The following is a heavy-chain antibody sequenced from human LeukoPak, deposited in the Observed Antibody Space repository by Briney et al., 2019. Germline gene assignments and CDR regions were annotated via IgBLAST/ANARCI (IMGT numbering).Heavy chain of an antibody. CDR2: INTDSGGT. D-gene: IGHD3-10*01. CDR3: TRHVVTLVRGVNNRKEDWFDP. Sequence: ASVKVSCKASGYSFNTYYMNWVRQALGQGLEWLGWINTDSGGTNYAQKFLGRVTMTRDKANSTAYLELSGLRSDDTAVYYCTRHVVTLVRGVNNRKEDWFDPWGQGTLVSVSS. V-gene: IGHV1-2*02. CDR1: GYSFNTYY. J-gene: IGHJ5*02.